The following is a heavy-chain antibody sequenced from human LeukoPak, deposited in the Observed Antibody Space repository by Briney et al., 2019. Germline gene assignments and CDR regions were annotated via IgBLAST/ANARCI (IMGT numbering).Heavy chain of an antibody. V-gene: IGHV3-30*18. J-gene: IGHJ4*02. CDR3: AKSQENYFDY. Sequence: GSLRLSCAASGFTFSSYEMNWVRQAPGKGLEWVAVISYDGSNKYYADSVKGRFTISRDNSKNTLYLQMNSLRAEDTAVYYCAKSQENYFDYWGQGTLVTVSS. CDR1: GFTFSSYE. CDR2: ISYDGSNK.